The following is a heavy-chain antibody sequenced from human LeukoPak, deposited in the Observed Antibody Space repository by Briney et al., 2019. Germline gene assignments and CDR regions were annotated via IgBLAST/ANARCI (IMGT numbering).Heavy chain of an antibody. Sequence: PSDTLSLTCTVSGRSISSYYWSWIRQPPGKGLEWIGYIYYSGITYYNPSLKSRVTISVDTSKNLFSLKLSSVTAADTAVYYCARVQRPLDGADYWGQGTLVTVSS. V-gene: IGHV4-59*07. D-gene: IGHD1-1*01. CDR2: IYYSGIT. J-gene: IGHJ4*02. CDR3: ARVQRPLDGADY. CDR1: GRSISSYY.